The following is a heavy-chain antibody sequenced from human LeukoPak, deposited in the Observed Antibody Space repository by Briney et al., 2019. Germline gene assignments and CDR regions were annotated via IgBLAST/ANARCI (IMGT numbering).Heavy chain of an antibody. CDR1: GFTFGNAW. Sequence: PGGSLRLSCAASGFTFGNAWMSWVRQAPGKGLEWVGRIKRKTDGGTTDYAAPVKGRFTISRDDSNNTLYLQMNSLNTEDTAVYYCTTDSRDGYNYGGHFDYWGQGTLVTVSS. J-gene: IGHJ4*02. CDR2: IKRKTDGGTT. V-gene: IGHV3-15*01. D-gene: IGHD5-24*01. CDR3: TTDSRDGYNYGGHFDY.